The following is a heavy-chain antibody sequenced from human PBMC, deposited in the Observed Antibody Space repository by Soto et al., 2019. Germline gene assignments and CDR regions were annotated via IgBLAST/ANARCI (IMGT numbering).Heavy chain of an antibody. D-gene: IGHD3-16*01. CDR2: MNPGSGDT. Sequence: ASVKVSCKASGYSFTNNDVSWVRQATGQGLEWMGWMNPGSGDTGYAQKFQGRVTMTRDISIATAYMELSSLRSDDTAIYYCARMATFGSLNWFDPWGQGTLVTVSS. V-gene: IGHV1-8*01. J-gene: IGHJ5*02. CDR3: ARMATFGSLNWFDP. CDR1: GYSFTNND.